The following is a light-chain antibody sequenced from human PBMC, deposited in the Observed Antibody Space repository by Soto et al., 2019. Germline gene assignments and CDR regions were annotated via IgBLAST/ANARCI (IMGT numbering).Light chain of an antibody. CDR1: QSVSSSY. J-gene: IGKJ1*01. Sequence: EIVLPQSPGTLSLSPGERATLSCRASQSVSSSYLAWYQQKPGQAPRLLIYGASSRATGIPDRFSGSGSGTDFTLTISRLEPEDFAVYYCQQYGSSPPKTFGQGTKVDIK. CDR3: QQYGSSPPKT. V-gene: IGKV3-20*01. CDR2: GAS.